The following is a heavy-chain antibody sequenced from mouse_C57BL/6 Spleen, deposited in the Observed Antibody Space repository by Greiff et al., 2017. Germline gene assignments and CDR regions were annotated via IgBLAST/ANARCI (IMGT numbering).Heavy chain of an antibody. CDR1: GFTFSSYA. CDR2: ISDGGSYT. V-gene: IGHV5-4*01. CDR3: ARDRGYYGSSYYFDY. Sequence: EVKLQESGGGLVKPGGSLKLSCAASGFTFSSYAMSWVRQTPEKRLEWVATISDGGSYTYYPDNVKGRFTISRDNAKNNLYLQMSHLKSEDTAMYYCARDRGYYGSSYYFDYWGQGTTLTVSS. J-gene: IGHJ2*01. D-gene: IGHD1-1*01.